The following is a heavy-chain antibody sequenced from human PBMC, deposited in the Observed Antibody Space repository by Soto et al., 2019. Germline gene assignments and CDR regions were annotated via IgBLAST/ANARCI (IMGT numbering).Heavy chain of an antibody. V-gene: IGHV1-69*01. CDR2: FIPVSNRP. CDR1: GGTFSTYV. J-gene: IGHJ4*02. Sequence: QIQLVQSGAEMKKPGSSVKVSCKASGGTFSTYVINWVRQVPGQGLEWVGGFIPVSNRPSYAQKLQGRVTISADESSRTAYMELSSLRSDDTAVYYCTKALPMLRFFNSWGRGTLVTVSS. CDR3: TKALPMLRFFNS. D-gene: IGHD5-12*01.